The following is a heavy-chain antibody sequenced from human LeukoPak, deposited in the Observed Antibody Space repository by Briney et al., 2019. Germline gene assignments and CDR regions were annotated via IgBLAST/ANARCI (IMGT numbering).Heavy chain of an antibody. Sequence: GGSLRLSCAASEFAFSTCNMNWVRQAPGKGLEWVSYISTGSSTTYYADSVKGRFTISRDNVENSLYLQMNSLRDEDTAVYSCARVAAGYSVNYFDYWGQGTLVTVSS. CDR1: EFAFSTCN. CDR3: ARVAAGYSVNYFDY. CDR2: ISTGSSTT. V-gene: IGHV3-48*02. J-gene: IGHJ4*02. D-gene: IGHD4-23*01.